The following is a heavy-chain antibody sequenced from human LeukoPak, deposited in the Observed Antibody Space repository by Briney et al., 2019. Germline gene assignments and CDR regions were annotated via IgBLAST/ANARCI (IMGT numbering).Heavy chain of an antibody. CDR3: ARDRGDYDSSGYYGYFDY. D-gene: IGHD3-22*01. CDR1: GGSFSGYY. Sequence: SETLSLTCAVYGGSFSGYYWSRIRQPPGKGLEWIGEINHSGSTNYNPSLKSRVTISVDTSKNQFSLKLSSVTAADTAVYYCARDRGDYDSSGYYGYFDYWGQGALVTVSS. J-gene: IGHJ4*02. V-gene: IGHV4-34*01. CDR2: INHSGST.